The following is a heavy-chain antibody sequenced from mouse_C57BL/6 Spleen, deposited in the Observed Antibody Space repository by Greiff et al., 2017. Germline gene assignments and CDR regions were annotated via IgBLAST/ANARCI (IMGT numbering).Heavy chain of an antibody. CDR1: GYTFTSYW. V-gene: IGHV1-69*01. CDR3: ARLNWDDGTDY. D-gene: IGHD4-1*01. J-gene: IGHJ2*01. CDR2: IDPSDSYT. Sequence: VQLQQPGAELVMPGASVKLSCKASGYTFTSYWMHWVKQRPGQGLEWIGEIDPSDSYTNYNQKFKGKSTLTVDKSSSTAYMQLSSLTSEDSAVYYCARLNWDDGTDYWGQGTTLTVSS.